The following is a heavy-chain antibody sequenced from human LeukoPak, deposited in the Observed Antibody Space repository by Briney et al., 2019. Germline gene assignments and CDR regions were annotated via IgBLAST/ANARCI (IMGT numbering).Heavy chain of an antibody. J-gene: IGHJ4*02. CDR1: GGSISTYY. Sequence: SETLSLTCTVSGGSISTYYWNWIRQPPGKGLEWIGYISNSGITTYNPSLKSRVTISVDSSKSQFSLKLNSVTAADTTVYYCARSGGYSSSWSLWGQGTLVTVSS. V-gene: IGHV4-59*01. CDR3: ARSGGYSSSWSL. CDR2: ISNSGIT. D-gene: IGHD6-13*01.